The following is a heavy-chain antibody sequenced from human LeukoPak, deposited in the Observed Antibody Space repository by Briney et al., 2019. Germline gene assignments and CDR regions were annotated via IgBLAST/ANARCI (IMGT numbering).Heavy chain of an antibody. D-gene: IGHD6-19*01. CDR1: GGSISSYY. V-gene: IGHV4-39*07. Sequence: PSETLSLTCTVSGGSISSYYWGWIRQPPGKGLEWIGSIYYSGGTYYNPSLKSRVTISVDTSKNQFSLKLSSVTAADTAVYYCARDASSGWDYWGQGTLVTVSS. CDR2: IYYSGGT. J-gene: IGHJ4*02. CDR3: ARDASSGWDY.